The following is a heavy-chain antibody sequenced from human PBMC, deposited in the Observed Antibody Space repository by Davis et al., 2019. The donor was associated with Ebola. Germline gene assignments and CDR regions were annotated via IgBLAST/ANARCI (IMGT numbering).Heavy chain of an antibody. Sequence: ASVKVSCKTFGYTFTSYDINWVRQATGQGLEWMGWMNPNSGNTGYAQKFQGRVTITRNTSISTAYMELSSLRSEDTAVYYCARRTSSGSYYGRAFDIWGQGTMVTVSS. CDR1: GYTFTSYD. CDR3: ARRTSSGSYYGRAFDI. J-gene: IGHJ3*02. D-gene: IGHD1-26*01. V-gene: IGHV1-8*03. CDR2: MNPNSGNT.